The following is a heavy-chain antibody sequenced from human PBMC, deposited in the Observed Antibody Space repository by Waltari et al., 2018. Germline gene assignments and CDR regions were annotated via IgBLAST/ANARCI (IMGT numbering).Heavy chain of an antibody. CDR1: GGSISRGGYY. V-gene: IGHV4-31*03. D-gene: IGHD2-15*01. J-gene: IGHJ4*02. CDR2: IYYSGST. CDR3: AREGDCSGGSCSIDY. Sequence: QVQLQESGPGLVKPSQTLSLPCTVSGGSISRGGYYWSWIRPHPGKGLEWIGYIYYSGSTYYNPSLKSRVTISVDTSKNQFSLKLSSVTAADTAVYYCAREGDCSGGSCSIDYWGQGTLVTVSS.